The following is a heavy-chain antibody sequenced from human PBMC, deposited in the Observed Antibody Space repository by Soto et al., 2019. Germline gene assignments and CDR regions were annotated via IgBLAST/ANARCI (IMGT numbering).Heavy chain of an antibody. V-gene: IGHV3-30-3*01. D-gene: IGHD4-17*01. CDR1: GFTFSSHA. CDR2: ISYAGSNK. J-gene: IGHJ4*02. CDR3: ARDTGPYGADSCDY. Sequence: QVQVVESGGGVVQPGRSLRLPCAASGFTFSSHAMDWVRQAPGKGPAWGAVISYAGSNKYYANSVQGRFTISRDNSKNTLYLQMNSLRAEDTAVYYCARDTGPYGADSCDYWGQGTLVTVSS.